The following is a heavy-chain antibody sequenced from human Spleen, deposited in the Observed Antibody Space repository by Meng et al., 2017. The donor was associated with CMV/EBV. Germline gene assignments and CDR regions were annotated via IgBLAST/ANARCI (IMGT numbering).Heavy chain of an antibody. Sequence: GESLKISCNYSGSIFHNYWVAWVRQVPGKGLEWMGIIYVGASRTIYSPSFQGQVTISADKSISTAYLQWSSLKASDTAMYYCARHPYIWPDIVVVPAAPNAFDIWGQGTMVTVSS. CDR3: ARHPYIWPDIVVVPAAPNAFDI. V-gene: IGHV5-51*01. CDR2: IYVGASRT. CDR1: GSIFHNYW. J-gene: IGHJ3*02. D-gene: IGHD2-2*01.